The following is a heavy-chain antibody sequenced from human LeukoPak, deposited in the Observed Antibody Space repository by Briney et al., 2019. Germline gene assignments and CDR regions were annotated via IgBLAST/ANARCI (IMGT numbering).Heavy chain of an antibody. CDR1: GYSISSGYY. J-gene: IGHJ6*03. V-gene: IGHV4-38-2*02. CDR3: ERTYSGSYRQTYYYYMDV. Sequence: PSETLSLTCTVSGYSISSGYYWGWIRQPPGKGLEWIGGIYHSGTTYYNPSLKSRVTISVDTSKNQFSLKLSSVTAADTAVYYCERTYSGSYRQTYYYYMDVWGKGTTVTVSS. D-gene: IGHD1-26*01. CDR2: IYHSGTT.